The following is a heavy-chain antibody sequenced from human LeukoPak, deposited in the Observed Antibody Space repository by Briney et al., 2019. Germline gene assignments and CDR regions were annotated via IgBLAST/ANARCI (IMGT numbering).Heavy chain of an antibody. D-gene: IGHD3-22*01. CDR2: IYYSGST. Sequence: SETLSLTCTVSGGSISSYNWSWIRQPPVKGLEWIGYIYYSGSTNYNPSFKSRVTISVDTSKNQFSLKLSSVTAADTAVYYCAGYSDYYDSSGYPFFWGQGTLVTVSS. V-gene: IGHV4-59*01. CDR3: AGYSDYYDSSGYPFF. J-gene: IGHJ4*02. CDR1: GGSISSYN.